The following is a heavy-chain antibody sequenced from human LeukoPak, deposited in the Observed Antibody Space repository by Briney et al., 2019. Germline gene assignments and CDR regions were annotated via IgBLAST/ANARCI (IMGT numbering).Heavy chain of an antibody. Sequence: SETLSLTCTVSGGSISSYYWSWIRQPPGKGLECIGYISYRGNTNYSPSLKSRVTISLDTSKNQFSLKLSSVTAADTAVYYCAREGLGTPFDYWGQGTLVTVSS. CDR3: AREGLGTPFDY. D-gene: IGHD1-14*01. J-gene: IGHJ4*02. V-gene: IGHV4-59*01. CDR1: GGSISSYY. CDR2: ISYRGNT.